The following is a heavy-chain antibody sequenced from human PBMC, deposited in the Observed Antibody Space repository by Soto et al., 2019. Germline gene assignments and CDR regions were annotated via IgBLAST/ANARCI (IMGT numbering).Heavy chain of an antibody. V-gene: IGHV4-59*08. CDR1: GGSISSYY. D-gene: IGHD3-16*02. J-gene: IGHJ3*02. CDR2: IYYSGST. CDR3: ARVGSYRSPNAFDI. Sequence: SETLSLTCTVSGGSISSYYWSWIRQPPGKGLEWIGYIYYSGSTNYNPSLKSRVTISVDTSKNQFSLKLSSVTAADTAVYYCARVGSYRSPNAFDIWGQGTMVTVSS.